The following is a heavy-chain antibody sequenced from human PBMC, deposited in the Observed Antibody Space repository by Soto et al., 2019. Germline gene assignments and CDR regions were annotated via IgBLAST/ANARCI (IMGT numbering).Heavy chain of an antibody. CDR3: ARGGSIPVFCYYCGLDV. V-gene: IGHV1-46*01. CDR2: INPSADTT. J-gene: IGHJ6*02. D-gene: IGHD6-13*01. CDR1: GYSVARYF. Sequence: GASVKVSCKASGYSVARYFMHWVRQAPGQGLEWLGVINPSADTTTYAQKFQGRVTMTWDTSTNTVFMDVSSVRSEDTAVYYCARGGSIPVFCYYCGLDVWGQGTTVTVSS.